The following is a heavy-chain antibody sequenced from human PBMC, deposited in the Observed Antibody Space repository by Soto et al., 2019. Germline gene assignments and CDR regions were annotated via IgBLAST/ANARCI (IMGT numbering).Heavy chain of an antibody. D-gene: IGHD5-18*01. V-gene: IGHV4-31*03. Sequence: QVQLQESGPGLVKPSQTLSLTCTVSGGSISSGGYYWSWIRQHPGKGLGWIGYIYYSGSTYYNPSIKSRVTISVDTSKNQFSLKLSSVTAADTAVYYCARSGYSYGPNPLLYWGQGTLVTVSS. CDR3: ARSGYSYGPNPLLY. J-gene: IGHJ4*02. CDR1: GGSISSGGYY. CDR2: IYYSGST.